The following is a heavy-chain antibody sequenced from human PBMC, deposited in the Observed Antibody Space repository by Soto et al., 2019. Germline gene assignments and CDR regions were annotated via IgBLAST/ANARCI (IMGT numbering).Heavy chain of an antibody. CDR2: ISYDGSHK. CDR1: GFTFSTYG. Sequence: QVQLVESGGGVVQPGRSLRLSCAASGFTFSTYGMHWVRQAPGKGLEWVAAISYDGSHKDYADSVKGRFTISRGNSKNTLYLQMNSLRPEDTAVYYCAKGREQQLVRIGLDVWGQGTTVTVSS. J-gene: IGHJ6*02. CDR3: AKGREQQLVRIGLDV. V-gene: IGHV3-30*18. D-gene: IGHD6-13*01.